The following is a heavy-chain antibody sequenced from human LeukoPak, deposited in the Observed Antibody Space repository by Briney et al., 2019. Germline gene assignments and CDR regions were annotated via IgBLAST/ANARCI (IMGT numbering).Heavy chain of an antibody. J-gene: IGHJ4*02. Sequence: GSLRLSCAASGFTFSSYAMSWVRQAPGKGLEWVSYISSSSSTIYYADSVKGRFTISRDNAKNSLYLQMNSLRAEDTAVYYCARGQDDYYDSSGYYGDPPGYWGQGTLVTVSS. CDR2: ISSSSSTI. D-gene: IGHD3-22*01. CDR1: GFTFSSYA. CDR3: ARGQDDYYDSSGYYGDPPGY. V-gene: IGHV3-48*04.